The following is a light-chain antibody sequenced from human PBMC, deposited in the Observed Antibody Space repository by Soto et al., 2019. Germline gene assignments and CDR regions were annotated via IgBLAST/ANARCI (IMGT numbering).Light chain of an antibody. CDR2: AAS. CDR3: QQSYSTPGL. CDR1: QSISSY. V-gene: IGKV1-39*01. J-gene: IGKJ5*01. Sequence: DIQMTQSPSSLSASVGDRVTITCRASQSISSYLNWYQQKPGKAPKLLIYAASSLQSGVPSRFSGRGSGTDFTLTISSLQPEDFATYYCQQSYSTPGLFGQGTRLEMK.